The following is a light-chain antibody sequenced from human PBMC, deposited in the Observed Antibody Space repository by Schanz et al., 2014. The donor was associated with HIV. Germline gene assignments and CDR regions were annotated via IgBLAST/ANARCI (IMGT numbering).Light chain of an antibody. V-gene: IGKV3-20*01. CDR3: QYFGNSGGT. CDR1: QSIYEN. J-gene: IGKJ4*01. Sequence: EIVLTQSPGTLSVSPGERATLSCRASQSIYENLAWYQQRPGQAPRLLIYAASTRATGVPARFSGSGSGTDFTLTISRLEPEDFAVYYCQYFGNSGGTFGGGTKVEIK. CDR2: AAS.